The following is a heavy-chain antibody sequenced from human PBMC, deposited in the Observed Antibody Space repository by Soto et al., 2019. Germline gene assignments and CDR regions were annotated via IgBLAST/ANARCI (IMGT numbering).Heavy chain of an antibody. V-gene: IGHV1-69*01. CDR1: GDTDTNYV. D-gene: IGHD3-16*02. CDR2: SFPKFGTT. J-gene: IGHJ6*02. CDR3: EAEMTFGKLSVV. Sequence: QVQLVQSGAEVKKPGSSVKVSCKASGDTDTNYVISWVRQAPGQGLEWMGGSFPKFGTTYSAQKLQDRLTITAAESTSTVYMQLSSLRLDDTAVYYCEAEMTFGKLSVVWGQGTTVTVSS.